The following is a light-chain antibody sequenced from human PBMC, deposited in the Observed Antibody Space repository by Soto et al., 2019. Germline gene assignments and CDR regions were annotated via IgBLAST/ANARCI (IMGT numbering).Light chain of an antibody. J-gene: IGKJ1*01. CDR2: AAS. Sequence: VLWMTQSPSLLSASTGYRVTISCRMSQGISSYLAWYQQKPGKAPELLIYAASSLPRWVPSRFRGSGSGADFTLTISCLQSVGFAPYYCHQYYSFPPTFCQGNKVDI. V-gene: IGKV1D-8*01. CDR3: HQYYSFPPT. CDR1: QGISSY.